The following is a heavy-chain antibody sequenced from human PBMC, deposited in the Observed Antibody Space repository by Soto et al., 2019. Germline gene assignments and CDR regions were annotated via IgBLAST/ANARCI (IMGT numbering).Heavy chain of an antibody. V-gene: IGHV4-59*01. D-gene: IGHD3-10*01. CDR1: GGSSRSYY. Sequence: SETLSLTWNVSGGSSRSYYWSWIRQPPGKRLEWIGYIYYSGYTNYNPSLKSRVTISVDTSKNQLSLKLSSVTAADPAVYYCATGGGRFNYGMDVWGQGTTVTVS. CDR2: IYYSGYT. J-gene: IGHJ6*02. CDR3: ATGGGRFNYGMDV.